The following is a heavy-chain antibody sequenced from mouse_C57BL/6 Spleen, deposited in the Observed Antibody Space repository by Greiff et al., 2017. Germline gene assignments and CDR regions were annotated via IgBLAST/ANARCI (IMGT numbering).Heavy chain of an antibody. CDR1: GYAFTNYL. V-gene: IGHV1-54*01. D-gene: IGHD2-4*01. Sequence: VQLQQSGAELVRPGTSVKVSCKASGYAFTNYLIEWVKQRPGQGLEWIGGINPGSGGTNYNEKFKGKATLTADKSSSTAYMQLSSLTSEDSAVYFCAREGLRRNYAMDYWGQGTSVTVSS. CDR2: INPGSGGT. J-gene: IGHJ4*01. CDR3: AREGLRRNYAMDY.